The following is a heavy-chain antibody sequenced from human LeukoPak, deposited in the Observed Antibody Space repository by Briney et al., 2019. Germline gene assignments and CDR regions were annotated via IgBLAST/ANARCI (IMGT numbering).Heavy chain of an antibody. CDR1: GGSISSYY. CDR2: IYYSGST. V-gene: IGHV4-59*01. CDR3: ARARGRYGDYLFDY. Sequence: PSETLSLTCTVSGGSISSYYWSWIRQPPGRGLEWIGYIYYSGSTNYNPSLKSRVTISVDTSKNQFSLKLSSVTAADTALYYCARARGRYGDYLFDYWGQGTLVTVSS. D-gene: IGHD4-17*01. J-gene: IGHJ4*02.